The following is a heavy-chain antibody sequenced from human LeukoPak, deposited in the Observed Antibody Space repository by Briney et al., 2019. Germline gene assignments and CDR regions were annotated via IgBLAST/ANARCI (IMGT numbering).Heavy chain of an antibody. D-gene: IGHD6-19*01. Sequence: GGSLRLSCAASGFTFSSYGMSWVRQAPGKGLEWVSAISGSGGSTYYADSVKGRFTISRDNSKNTLYLQMNSLRAEDTAVYYCARDLGSYSSGWYMGFDYWGQGTLVTVSS. CDR2: ISGSGGST. V-gene: IGHV3-23*01. CDR1: GFTFSSYG. J-gene: IGHJ4*02. CDR3: ARDLGSYSSGWYMGFDY.